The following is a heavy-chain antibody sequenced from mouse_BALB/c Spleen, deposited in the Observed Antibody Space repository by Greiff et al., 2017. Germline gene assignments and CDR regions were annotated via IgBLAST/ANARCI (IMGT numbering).Heavy chain of an antibody. D-gene: IGHD1-2*01. V-gene: IGHV1S56*01. Sequence: VQLQQSGPELVKPGASVRISCKASGYTFTSYYIHWVKQRPGQGLEWIGWIYPGNVNTKYNEKFKGKATLTADKSSSTAYMQLSSLTSEHSAVYFCARGDTTATAWFAYWGQGTLVTVSA. J-gene: IGHJ3*01. CDR3: ARGDTTATAWFAY. CDR1: GYTFTSYY. CDR2: IYPGNVNT.